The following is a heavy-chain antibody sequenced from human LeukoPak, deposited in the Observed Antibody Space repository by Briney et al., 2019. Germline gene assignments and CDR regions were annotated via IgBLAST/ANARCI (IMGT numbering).Heavy chain of an antibody. D-gene: IGHD2-2*02. CDR3: AREYGYCSSTSCYTYFDY. Sequence: GGSLRLSCAASGFTFSSYAMHWVRQAPGKGLEWVAVISYDGSNKYYADSVKGRFTISRDNSKNTLYLQMNSLRAEDTAVYYCAREYGYCSSTSCYTYFDYWGQGTLVTVSS. CDR1: GFTFSSYA. CDR2: ISYDGSNK. J-gene: IGHJ4*02. V-gene: IGHV3-30-3*01.